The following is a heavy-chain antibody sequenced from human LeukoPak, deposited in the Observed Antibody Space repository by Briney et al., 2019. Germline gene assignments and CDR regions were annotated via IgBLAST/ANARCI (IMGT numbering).Heavy chain of an antibody. CDR3: ARGLYDY. V-gene: IGHV4-4*02. Sequence: SGTLSLTCSVSAGSISSSNWSWVRQPPGKGLEWIGEIYHSGGTNYNPSLKSRVTISVDKSNNQFSLKLSSVTAADTAVYYCARGLYDYWGQGTLVTVSS. CDR1: AGSISSSNW. CDR2: IYHSGGT. J-gene: IGHJ4*02.